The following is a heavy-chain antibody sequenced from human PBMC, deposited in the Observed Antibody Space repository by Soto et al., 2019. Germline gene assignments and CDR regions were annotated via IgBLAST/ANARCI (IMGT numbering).Heavy chain of an antibody. D-gene: IGHD6-25*01. Sequence: QVQLQESGPGLVKPSQTLSLTCTVSGGSISSGDYYWSWIRQPPGKGLEWIGYIYYSGRTYYNPSANSRVTXXVXTSXNQFSLKLSSVTAADTAVYYCARATAVTGNAALDLWGQGTMVTVSS. CDR3: ARATAVTGNAALDL. V-gene: IGHV4-30-4*01. J-gene: IGHJ3*01. CDR2: IYYSGRT. CDR1: GGSISSGDYY.